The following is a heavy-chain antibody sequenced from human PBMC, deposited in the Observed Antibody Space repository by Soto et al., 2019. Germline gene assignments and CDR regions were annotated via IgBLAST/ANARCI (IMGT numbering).Heavy chain of an antibody. Sequence: VQLVQSGAEVKKPGASVKISCKASGYTFTTNFIHWIRPAPGQGLEWVGIISPGGGTTVYAQKFQGRVTMTTDTSTSTVYMELSNLRSEDTAVFYCARAHYDSDAFDFWGQGTMVIFSS. V-gene: IGHV1-46*03. CDR1: GYTFTTNF. J-gene: IGHJ3*01. CDR3: ARAHYDSDAFDF. D-gene: IGHD3-22*01. CDR2: ISPGGGTT.